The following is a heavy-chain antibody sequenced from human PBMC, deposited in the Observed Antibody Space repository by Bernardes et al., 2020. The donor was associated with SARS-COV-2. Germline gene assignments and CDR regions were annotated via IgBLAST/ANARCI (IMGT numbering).Heavy chain of an antibody. CDR1: GFTFRSSS. V-gene: IGHV3-21*01. D-gene: IGHD3-10*01. CDR3: ARGDYGSYGC. CDR2: LRTGSTYM. Sequence: VGSLLLSCAASGFTFRSSSMHWVRQAPGPGLAWVSSLRTGSTYMFYADSVKGRFTISRDDAKNSLYLEMNSLRAEDTAVYYCARGDYGSYGCWGKGTLVTVSS. J-gene: IGHJ4*02.